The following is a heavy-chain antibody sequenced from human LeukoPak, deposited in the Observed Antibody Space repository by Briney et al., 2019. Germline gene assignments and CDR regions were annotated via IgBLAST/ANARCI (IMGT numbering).Heavy chain of an antibody. J-gene: IGHJ4*02. CDR2: IQYDGSNK. CDR3: AKDPDY. CDR1: GFTFSSYG. Sequence: PGGSLRLSCVASGFTFSSYGMDWVRQAPGKGLEWVAFIQYDGSNKYFADSVKGRFAISRDNSKKTLYLQMNSLRAEDTAVYYCAKDPDYCGQGTLVTVSS. V-gene: IGHV3-30*02.